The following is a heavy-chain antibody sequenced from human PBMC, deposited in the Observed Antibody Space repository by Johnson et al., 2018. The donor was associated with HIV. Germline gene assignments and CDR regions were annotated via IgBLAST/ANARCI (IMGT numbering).Heavy chain of an antibody. J-gene: IGHJ3*02. D-gene: IGHD4-17*01. Sequence: EQLVESGGGLVQPGGSLRLYCAASGFTFSSYDMHWVRQATGKGLEWVSAIGTAGDTYYPGSVKGRFTISRENAKNSLDLQMNSLRAGDTAVYYCARSGRGTLTTVPDAFDIWGQGTMVTVSS. CDR1: GFTFSSYD. CDR2: IGTAGDT. V-gene: IGHV3-13*01. CDR3: ARSGRGTLTTVPDAFDI.